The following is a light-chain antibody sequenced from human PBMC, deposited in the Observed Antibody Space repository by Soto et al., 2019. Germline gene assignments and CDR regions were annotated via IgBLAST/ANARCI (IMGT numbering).Light chain of an antibody. CDR2: GAS. J-gene: IGKJ1*01. CDR1: QSVTSNY. Sequence: EIVLTQSPGTLSLSPGERATLSCRASQSVTSNYLAWYQQKPGQAPSLLIYGASARAAGIPDRFSGSGTGTDSALTISGLEPEDFAVYFCQQYASSPWTFGQGTKVEIK. V-gene: IGKV3-20*01. CDR3: QQYASSPWT.